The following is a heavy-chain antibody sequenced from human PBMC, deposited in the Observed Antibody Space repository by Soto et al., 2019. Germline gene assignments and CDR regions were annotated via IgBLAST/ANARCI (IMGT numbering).Heavy chain of an antibody. CDR1: GFSLSTSGMC. D-gene: IGHD5-18*01. J-gene: IGHJ6*02. CDR3: ALILNTGMGREGMHV. Sequence: YGPTLVNHTQTLTLTWTFSGFSLSTSGMCVSWIRQPPGKALEWLALIDWDDDKYYSTSLKTRLTISKDTSKNQVVLTMTNMDPVDTATYYCALILNTGMGREGMHVWGQGTTVTVS. CDR2: IDWDDDK. V-gene: IGHV2-70*01.